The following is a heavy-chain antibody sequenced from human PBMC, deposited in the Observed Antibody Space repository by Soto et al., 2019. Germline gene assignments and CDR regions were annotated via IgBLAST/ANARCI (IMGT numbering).Heavy chain of an antibody. CDR3: ARDRRAYGDQRGYYYYMDV. V-gene: IGHV4-31*03. CDR1: GGSISSGDCY. D-gene: IGHD4-17*01. CDR2: IYYSGST. Sequence: QVQLQESGPGLVQPSQTLSLTCTVSGGSISSGDCYWSWIRQHPGKGLEWIGYIYYSGSTYYNPSLKSRVTISVDTSKNQFSLRLSSVTAADTAVYYCARDRRAYGDQRGYYYYMDVWGKGTTVTVSS. J-gene: IGHJ6*03.